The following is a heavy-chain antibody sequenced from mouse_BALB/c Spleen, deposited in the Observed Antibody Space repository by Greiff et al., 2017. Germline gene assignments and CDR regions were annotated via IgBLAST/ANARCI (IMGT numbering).Heavy chain of an antibody. CDR1: GFTFSSYA. V-gene: IGHV5-6-5*01. D-gene: IGHD1-1*01. CDR3: ARDGYGSSYYFDY. CDR2: ISSGGST. Sequence: EVKLMESGGGLVKPGGSLKLSCAASGFTFSSYAMSWVRQTPEKRLEWVASISSGGSTYYPDSVKGRFTISRDNARNILYLQMSSLRSEDTAMYYCARDGYGSSYYFDYWGQGTTLTVSS. J-gene: IGHJ2*01.